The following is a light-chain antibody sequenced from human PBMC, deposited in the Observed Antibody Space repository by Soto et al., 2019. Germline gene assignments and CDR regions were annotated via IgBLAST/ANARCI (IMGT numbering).Light chain of an antibody. V-gene: IGKV1-5*03. J-gene: IGKJ1*01. CDR2: KSS. CDR3: QQYAYSPQT. Sequence: DIQMTQSPSTLSASEGDRVTISFRASQSVSIWLAWYQQKPGRAPKLLIYKSSILESGVPDRFSGSGSGTDFTLTISRLEPEDFAVYYCQQYAYSPQTFGQGTKVDI. CDR1: QSVSIW.